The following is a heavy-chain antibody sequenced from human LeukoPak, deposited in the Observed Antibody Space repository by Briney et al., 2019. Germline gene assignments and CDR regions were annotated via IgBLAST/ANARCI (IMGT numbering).Heavy chain of an antibody. V-gene: IGHV3-66*01. CDR3: ARGQTYYYDSSGYYYFDY. Sequence: TGGSLRLSCAASGFTVSNNYMSWVRQAPGKGLEWVSVIYSGGSTYYADSVKGRFTISRDNSKNTLYLQMNSLRAEDTAVYYCARGQTYYYDSSGYYYFDYWGQRTLVTLSS. J-gene: IGHJ4*02. D-gene: IGHD3-22*01. CDR1: GFTVSNNY. CDR2: IYSGGST.